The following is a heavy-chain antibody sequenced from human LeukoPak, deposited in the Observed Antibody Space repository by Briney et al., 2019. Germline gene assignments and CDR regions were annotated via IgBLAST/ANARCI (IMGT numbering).Heavy chain of an antibody. CDR3: AKGRYYDSGNAFDI. J-gene: IGHJ3*02. V-gene: IGHV3-23*01. Sequence: GGSLRLSCAASGFTFSSYAINWVRQAPGRGLEWVSAIRGSGETTYYADSVKGRFTISRDNSKNTLYLQMNSLRAEDTAVYYCAKGRYYDSGNAFDIWGQGTVVTVSS. CDR2: IRGSGETT. CDR1: GFTFSSYA. D-gene: IGHD3-9*01.